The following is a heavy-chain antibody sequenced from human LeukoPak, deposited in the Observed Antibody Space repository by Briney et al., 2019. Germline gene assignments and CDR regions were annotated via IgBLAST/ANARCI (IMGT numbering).Heavy chain of an antibody. D-gene: IGHD1-26*01. CDR1: EFTFSSYG. V-gene: IGHV3-30*02. CDR3: AEGYSRLGVVSY. Sequence: VGSLRLPCAASEFTFSSYGMHWVRQAPGKGLEWVAFIRYDGSNKYYADSVKGRFTISRDNSKNTLYLQMNSLRAEDTAVYYCAEGYSRLGVVSYWGQGTLVTVSS. CDR2: IRYDGSNK. J-gene: IGHJ4*02.